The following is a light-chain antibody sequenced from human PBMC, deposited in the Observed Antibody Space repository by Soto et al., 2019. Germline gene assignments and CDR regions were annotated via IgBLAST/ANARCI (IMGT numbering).Light chain of an antibody. CDR2: EVS. V-gene: IGLV2-14*01. CDR1: SSDVGGYNY. Sequence: QSALTQPASVSGSPGQSITISCTGTSSDVGGYNYVSWYQQHPGKAPKLMIYEVSNRPSGVSHRFSGSKSGNTASLTISGLQAEDEADYYCKSYTSRSTYVFGTGTQLTVL. J-gene: IGLJ1*01. CDR3: KSYTSRSTYV.